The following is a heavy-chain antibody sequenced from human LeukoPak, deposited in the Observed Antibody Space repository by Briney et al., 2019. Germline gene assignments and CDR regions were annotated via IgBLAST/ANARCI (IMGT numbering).Heavy chain of an antibody. V-gene: IGHV4-59*01. J-gene: IGHJ4*02. D-gene: IGHD1-1*01. Sequence: SETLSLTCTVSGGSISTFYWSWIRQPPGKGLEWIGYIYYSGSTNYNPSLKSRVTISVDTSKNQFSLKLSSVTAADTAVYYCARAHSGYPLDYWGQGTLVTVSS. CDR3: ARAHSGYPLDY. CDR1: GGSISTFY. CDR2: IYYSGST.